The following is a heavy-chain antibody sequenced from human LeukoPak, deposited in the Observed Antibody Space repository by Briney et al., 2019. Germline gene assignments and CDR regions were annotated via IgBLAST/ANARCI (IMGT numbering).Heavy chain of an antibody. CDR3: AKDPRYSSSWSSGDY. V-gene: IGHV3-33*06. CDR2: IWYDGSNK. Sequence: GGSLRLSCAASGFTFSSYGMHWVRQAPGKGLEWAAVIWYDGSNKYYADSVKGRFTISRDNSKNTLYLQMNSLRAEDTAVYYCAKDPRYSSSWSSGDYWGQGTLVTVSS. D-gene: IGHD6-13*01. CDR1: GFTFSSYG. J-gene: IGHJ4*02.